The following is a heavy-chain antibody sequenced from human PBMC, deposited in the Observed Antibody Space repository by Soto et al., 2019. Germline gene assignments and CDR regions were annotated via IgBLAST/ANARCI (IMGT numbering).Heavy chain of an antibody. CDR1: GGSFSGYY. J-gene: IGHJ6*02. V-gene: IGHV4-59*01. Sequence: SETLSLTCAVHGGSFSGYYWDLIRQPPGKGLEWIGYMYNTGSTVYNPSFKSRVTISVDTSKNQFSLKLNSVTAADTAVYYCARDLWGYCGTDCYPLDVWGQGTTVTVSS. CDR3: ARDLWGYCGTDCYPLDV. CDR2: MYNTGST. D-gene: IGHD2-21*02.